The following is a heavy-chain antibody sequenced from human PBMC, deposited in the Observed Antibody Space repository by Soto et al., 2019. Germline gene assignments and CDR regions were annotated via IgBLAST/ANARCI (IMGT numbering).Heavy chain of an antibody. V-gene: IGHV4-61*01. CDR2: IYYSGST. CDR1: GGSVSSGSYY. Sequence: PSETLSLTCTVSGGSVSSGSYYWSWIRQPPGKGLEWIGYIYYSGSTNYNPSLKSRVTISVDTSKNQFSLKLSSVTAADTTVYYCATTWDGRIQLWLPFDYWGQGTLVTVSS. D-gene: IGHD5-18*01. CDR3: ATTWDGRIQLWLPFDY. J-gene: IGHJ4*02.